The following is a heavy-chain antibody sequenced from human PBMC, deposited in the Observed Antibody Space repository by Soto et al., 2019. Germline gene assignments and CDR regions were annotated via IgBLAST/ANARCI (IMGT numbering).Heavy chain of an antibody. V-gene: IGHV1-2*04. Sequence: ASVKVSCKASGYTFTGYYMHWVRQAPGQGLEWMGWINPNSGGTNYAQKFQGWVTMTRDTSISTAYMELSRLRSDDTAVYYCARGSYDSSGHDPHYFDYRGQGTLVTVSS. CDR1: GYTFTGYY. CDR3: ARGSYDSSGHDPHYFDY. J-gene: IGHJ4*02. D-gene: IGHD3-22*01. CDR2: INPNSGGT.